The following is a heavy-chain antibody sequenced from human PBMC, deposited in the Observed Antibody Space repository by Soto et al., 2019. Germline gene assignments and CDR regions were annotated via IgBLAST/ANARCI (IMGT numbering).Heavy chain of an antibody. Sequence: EVQLVESGGGLVQPGGSLRLSCAASGFTFSSYWMSWVRQAPGKGLEWVANIKQDGSEKYYVDSVKGRFTISRDNAKNSLYLKMVSLRAEDTAVYYCGRERDYDFWSGYLGVFDYGGQGTLVTVSS. J-gene: IGHJ4*02. CDR2: IKQDGSEK. V-gene: IGHV3-7*01. CDR1: GFTFSSYW. D-gene: IGHD3-3*01. CDR3: GRERDYDFWSGYLGVFDY.